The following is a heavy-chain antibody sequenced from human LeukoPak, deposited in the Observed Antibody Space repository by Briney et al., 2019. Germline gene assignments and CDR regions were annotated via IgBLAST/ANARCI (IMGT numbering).Heavy chain of an antibody. CDR2: INPNSGGT. D-gene: IGHD2-21*01. CDR1: GYTFTGYY. V-gene: IGHV1-2*02. Sequence: GASVRVSCKASGYTFTGYYMHWVRQAPGQGLAWVGWINPNSGGTYYAQEFQGRVTTTRDTTISTAYLVLSRLSADDTAVYCCATLSIARTAGFDYWGQGILIAVSS. J-gene: IGHJ4*02. CDR3: ATLSIARTAGFDY.